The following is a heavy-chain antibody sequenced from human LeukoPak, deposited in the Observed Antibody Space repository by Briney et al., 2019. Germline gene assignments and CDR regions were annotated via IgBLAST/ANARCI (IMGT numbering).Heavy chain of an antibody. CDR2: IYPGDSDT. Sequence: GESLKISCKGSGYSFTSYWIGWVRQMAGKGLEWMGIIYPGDSDTRYSRSFQGQVTISADKSISTAYLQWSSLKASDTAMYYCARRRYYYASSGYYLLDYWGQGTLVTVSS. CDR1: GYSFTSYW. V-gene: IGHV5-51*01. D-gene: IGHD3-22*01. CDR3: ARRRYYYASSGYYLLDY. J-gene: IGHJ4*02.